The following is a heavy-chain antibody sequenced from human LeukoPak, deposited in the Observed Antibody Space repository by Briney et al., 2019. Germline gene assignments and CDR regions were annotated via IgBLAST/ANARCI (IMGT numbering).Heavy chain of an antibody. CDR1: GFTFGDYA. CDR2: IRSKAYGGTT. D-gene: IGHD2-15*01. V-gene: IGHV3-49*04. Sequence: GGSLRLSCTASGFTFGDYAMSWVRQAPGKGLEWVGFIRSKAYGGTTEYAASVKGRFTISRDDSKSIAYLQMNSLKTEDTAVYYCTRGRIRLRSQGAFDIWGQGTMVTVSS. J-gene: IGHJ3*02. CDR3: TRGRIRLRSQGAFDI.